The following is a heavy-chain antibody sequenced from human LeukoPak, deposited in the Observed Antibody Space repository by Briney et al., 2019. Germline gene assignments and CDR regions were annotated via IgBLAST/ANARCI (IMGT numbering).Heavy chain of an antibody. CDR3: ARDPGGWGNFDY. V-gene: IGHV3-66*01. CDR2: IYSGGST. D-gene: IGHD6-19*01. CDR1: GFTVTTDS. J-gene: IGHJ4*02. Sequence: GGSLRLSCAVSGFTVTTDSMSWVRQAPGKGLKWVSVIYSGGSTYYADSVKGRFTISRDYSKNTLYLQMNSLRAEDTAVYYCARDPGGWGNFDYWGQGTLVTVSS.